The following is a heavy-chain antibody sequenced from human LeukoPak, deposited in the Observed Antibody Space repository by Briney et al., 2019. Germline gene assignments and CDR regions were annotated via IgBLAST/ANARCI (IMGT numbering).Heavy chain of an antibody. CDR2: IKQDGSEK. V-gene: IGHV3-7*01. J-gene: IGHJ4*02. Sequence: GGSLRLSCAASGFTFSSYWMSWVRQAPGKGLEWVANIKQDGSEKYYVDSVKGRFTISRDNAKNSLYLQMNTLRAEDPAVYYCARDLRGYSYGYDDYWGQGTLVTVSS. CDR1: GFTFSSYW. D-gene: IGHD5-18*01. CDR3: ARDLRGYSYGYDDY.